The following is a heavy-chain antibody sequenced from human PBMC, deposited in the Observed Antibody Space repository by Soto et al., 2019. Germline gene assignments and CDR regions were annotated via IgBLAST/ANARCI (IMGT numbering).Heavy chain of an antibody. CDR3: ARQISSDGFDI. Sequence: PGESLKISCKVSGDRFTSYWIVWVRQMPGKGLEWMGIIYLGDSDTRYSPSFQGQVTISADKSITTAYLQWSSLKASDTARYYCARQISSDGFDIWGQGTMVTVS. D-gene: IGHD3-3*01. CDR1: GDRFTSYW. CDR2: IYLGDSDT. J-gene: IGHJ3*02. V-gene: IGHV5-51*01.